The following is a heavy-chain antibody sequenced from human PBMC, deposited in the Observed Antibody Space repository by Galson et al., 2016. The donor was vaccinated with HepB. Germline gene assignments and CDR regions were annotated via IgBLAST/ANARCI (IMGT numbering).Heavy chain of an antibody. CDR1: GFTFGRYE. Sequence: SLRLSCAASGFTFGRYEMNRVRQAPGKGLEWVSYISSNGATIYYADSVKGRFTLTRDNAKNSLYLQMNSLRDEDTAVYFCARVLFGSGSYWCLDVWGQGTVVTVSS. CDR3: ARVLFGSGSYWCLDV. J-gene: IGHJ3*01. V-gene: IGHV3-48*03. CDR2: ISSNGATI. D-gene: IGHD3-10*01.